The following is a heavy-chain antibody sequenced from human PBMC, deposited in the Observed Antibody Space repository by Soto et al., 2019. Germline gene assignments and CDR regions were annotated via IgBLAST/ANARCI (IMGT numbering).Heavy chain of an antibody. CDR2: INSDGSTT. J-gene: IGHJ4*02. CDR3: ARVAVGRYDFAS. V-gene: IGHV3-74*01. CDR1: GFTFSNYW. D-gene: IGHD1-26*01. Sequence: EVLLVESGGGLVQPGGSLRLSCAASGFTFSNYWMHWVRQAPGKGLVWVSRINSDGSTTSYADSVKGRFTISRDNAKNTLYLQMNSLRVEDTAVYFCARVAVGRYDFASWGQGTLVPVSS.